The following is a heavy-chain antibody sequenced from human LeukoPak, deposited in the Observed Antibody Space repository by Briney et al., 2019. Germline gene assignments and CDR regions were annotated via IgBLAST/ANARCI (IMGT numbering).Heavy chain of an antibody. J-gene: IGHJ4*02. CDR1: GFTFTGYY. CDR2: INPNSGGT. CDR3: ARARPLWFGVNDY. D-gene: IGHD3-10*01. V-gene: IGHV1-2*02. Sequence: ASVKVSCKASGFTFTGYYMHWVRQAPGQGLEWMGWINPNSGGTNYAQKFQGRVTMTRDTSISTAYMDLSRLRSDDTAVYYCARARPLWFGVNDYWGQGTLVTVSS.